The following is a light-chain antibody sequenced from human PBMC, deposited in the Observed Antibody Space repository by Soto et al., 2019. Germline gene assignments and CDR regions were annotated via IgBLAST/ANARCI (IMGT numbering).Light chain of an antibody. CDR1: SSDVGGYNY. CDR2: DVS. CDR3: CAYADTFYV. V-gene: IGLV2-8*01. Sequence: QSALTQPPSASGSPGQSVTISCTGTSSDVGGYNYVSWYQQHPGKAPKLMIYDVSERPSGVPDRFSGSKSGNTASLTISGLQAEDEANYYCCAYADTFYVFGTGTKLTVL. J-gene: IGLJ1*01.